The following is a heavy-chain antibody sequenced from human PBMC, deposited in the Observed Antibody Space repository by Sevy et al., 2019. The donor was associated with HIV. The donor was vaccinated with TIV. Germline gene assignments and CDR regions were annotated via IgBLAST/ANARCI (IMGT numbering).Heavy chain of an antibody. D-gene: IGHD3-3*01. Sequence: GGSLRLSCTVSGFTVSSNFISWVRQAPGKGLEWVSVIWLTGATYYADSVKGRFTMSRDNSKNTEYLDMNSLRTEDTAVYYCARGKHVSDYYGSFDYWGQGTLVTVSS. CDR3: ARGKHVSDYYGSFDY. V-gene: IGHV3-53*01. CDR2: IWLTGAT. CDR1: GFTVSSNF. J-gene: IGHJ4*02.